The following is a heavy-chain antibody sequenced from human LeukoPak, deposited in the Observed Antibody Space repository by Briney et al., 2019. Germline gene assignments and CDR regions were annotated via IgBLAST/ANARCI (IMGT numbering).Heavy chain of an antibody. Sequence: ASVKVSCKASGFTFSNSAVQWVRQARGQRLEWIGWIVVGSGNANYAQKFQERVTITRDMSTSTAYMELSSLRSEDTAVYYCAAGEIVGAPWLVYWGQGTLVTVSS. J-gene: IGHJ4*02. D-gene: IGHD1-26*01. CDR2: IVVGSGNA. CDR1: GFTFSNSA. CDR3: AAGEIVGAPWLVY. V-gene: IGHV1-58*01.